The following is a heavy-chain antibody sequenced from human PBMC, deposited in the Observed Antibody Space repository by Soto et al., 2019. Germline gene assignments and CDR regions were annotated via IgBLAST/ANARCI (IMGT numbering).Heavy chain of an antibody. Sequence: QVQLQESGPGLVKPSETLSLTCTVHGGSISTYYWSWIRQPPGQGLEWIGHIYYTGNTNYHPSLQRRVTRSVATSTKRFSLRLRSVSTADTAVYYCARAHSFAYHHWLDPWCQGTLVTVSS. J-gene: IGHJ5*02. CDR2: IYYTGNT. D-gene: IGHD2-2*01. CDR3: ARAHSFAYHHWLDP. V-gene: IGHV4-59*13. CDR1: GGSISTYY.